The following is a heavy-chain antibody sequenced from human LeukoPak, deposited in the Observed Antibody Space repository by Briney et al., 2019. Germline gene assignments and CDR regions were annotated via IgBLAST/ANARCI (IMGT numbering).Heavy chain of an antibody. CDR2: IIPIFGTA. J-gene: IGHJ4*02. V-gene: IGHV1-69*13. D-gene: IGHD3-10*01. CDR3: ARGGFTMVRGVNYYFVY. CDR1: GGTFSSYA. Sequence: GASVKVSCKASGGTFSSYAISWVRQAPGQGLEWMGGIIPIFGTANYAQKFQGRVTITADESTSTAYMELSGLRSEDTAVYYCARGGFTMVRGVNYYFVYWGQGTLVTVSS.